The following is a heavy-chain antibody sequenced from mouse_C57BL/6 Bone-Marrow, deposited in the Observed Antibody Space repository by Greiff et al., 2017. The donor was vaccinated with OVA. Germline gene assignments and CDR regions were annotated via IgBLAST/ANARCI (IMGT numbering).Heavy chain of an antibody. CDR3: FYYGSSYDYAMDY. J-gene: IGHJ4*01. V-gene: IGHV1-19*01. CDR1: GYTFTDYY. D-gene: IGHD1-1*01. CDR2: INPYNGGT. Sequence: EVQLVESGPVLVKPGASVKMSCKASGYTFTDYYMNWVKQSHGKSLEWIGVINPYNGGTSYNQKFKGKATLTVDKSSSTAYMELNSLTSEDSAVYYCFYYGSSYDYAMDYWGQGTSVTVSS.